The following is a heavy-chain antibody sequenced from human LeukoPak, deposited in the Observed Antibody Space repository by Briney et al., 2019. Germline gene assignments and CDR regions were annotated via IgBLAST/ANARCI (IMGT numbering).Heavy chain of an antibody. CDR2: VYTSEST. V-gene: IGHV4-61*02. CDR1: GGSITSGSYY. J-gene: IGHJ4*02. D-gene: IGHD2-8*01. Sequence: SQTLSLTCTVSGGSITSGSYYWIWIRQPAGKGLEWIGRVYTSESTNYNPSLKSRVTISIDRAKNQFSLKLSSVTAADTAVYYCARPPVQWQFDNWGQGTLVSVSS. CDR3: ARPPVQWQFDN.